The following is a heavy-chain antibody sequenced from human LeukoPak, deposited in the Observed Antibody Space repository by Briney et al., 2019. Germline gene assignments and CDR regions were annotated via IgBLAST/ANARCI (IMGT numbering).Heavy chain of an antibody. Sequence: GASVKVSCKASGYTFTGYYMHWVRQAPGQGLEWMGWINPNSGGTNYAQKFQGRVTMTRDTSISTAYMELSRLRSDDTAVYYCARDGGFGYSYGYPSYGSSWYNGSYYYYYMDVWGKGTTVTVSS. CDR1: GYTFTGYY. J-gene: IGHJ6*03. CDR3: ARDGGFGYSYGYPSYGSSWYNGSYYYYYMDV. CDR2: INPNSGGT. V-gene: IGHV1-2*02. D-gene: IGHD5-18*01.